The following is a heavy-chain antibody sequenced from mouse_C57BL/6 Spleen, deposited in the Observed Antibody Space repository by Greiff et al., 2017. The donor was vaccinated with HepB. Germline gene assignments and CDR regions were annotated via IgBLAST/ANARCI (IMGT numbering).Heavy chain of an antibody. Sequence: EVKLQESGPGLVKPSQSLSLTCSVTGYSITSGYYWNWIRQFPGNKLEWMGYISYDGSNNYNPSLKNRISITRDTSKNQFFLKLNSVTTEDTATYYCARGYDYGFDYWGQGTTLTVSS. D-gene: IGHD2-4*01. J-gene: IGHJ2*01. CDR1: GYSITSGYY. V-gene: IGHV3-6*01. CDR2: ISYDGSN. CDR3: ARGYDYGFDY.